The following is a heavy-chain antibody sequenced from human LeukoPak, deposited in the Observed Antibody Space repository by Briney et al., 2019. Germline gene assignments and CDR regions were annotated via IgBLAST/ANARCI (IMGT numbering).Heavy chain of an antibody. Sequence: WASVKVSCKVSGYTLTELSMHWVRQAPGKGLEWMGGFDPEDGETIYAQKFQGRVTMTEDTSTDTAYMELSSLRSEDTAVYYCATDTSTVTNDYYYGMDVWGQGTTVTVSS. CDR1: GYTLTELS. CDR3: ATDTSTVTNDYYYGMDV. V-gene: IGHV1-24*01. D-gene: IGHD4-17*01. J-gene: IGHJ6*02. CDR2: FDPEDGET.